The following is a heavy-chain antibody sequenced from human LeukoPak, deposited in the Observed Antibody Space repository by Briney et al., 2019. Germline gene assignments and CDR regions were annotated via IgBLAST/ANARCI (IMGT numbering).Heavy chain of an antibody. V-gene: IGHV1-8*01. J-gene: IGHJ4*02. D-gene: IGHD3-22*01. CDR3: ARGRGIVVVLDY. CDR1: GYTFTSYD. Sequence: GASVKVSCKASGYTFTSYDINWVRQATGRGLEWMGWMNPNSGNTGYAQKFQGRVTMTRNTSISTAYMELSSLRSEDTAVYYCARGRGIVVVLDYWGQGTLVTVSS. CDR2: MNPNSGNT.